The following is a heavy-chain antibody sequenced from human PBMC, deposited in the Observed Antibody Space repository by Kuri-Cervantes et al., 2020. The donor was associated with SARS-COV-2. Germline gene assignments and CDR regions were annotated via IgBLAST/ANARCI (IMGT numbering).Heavy chain of an antibody. J-gene: IGHJ4*02. V-gene: IGHV3-74*01. D-gene: IGHD3-3*01. CDR2: FMSDGTSP. CDR1: GFTFGNYW. Sequence: LSLTCAASGFTFGNYWMHWVRQAPGKGLVWVSRFMSDGTSPSYADSVKGRFTISRDNSKNTLYLQMNSLRAEDTAVYYCAKAAFLKLPDYWGQGTLVTVSS. CDR3: AKAAFLKLPDY.